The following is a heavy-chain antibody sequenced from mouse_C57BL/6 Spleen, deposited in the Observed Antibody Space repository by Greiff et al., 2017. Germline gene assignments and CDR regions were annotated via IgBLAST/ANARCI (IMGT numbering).Heavy chain of an antibody. V-gene: IGHV5-12*01. CDR3: ASSRQLTPMDY. CDR2: ISNGGGST. CDR1: GFTFSDYY. D-gene: IGHD3-2*02. J-gene: IGHJ4*01. Sequence: MLVESGGGLVQPGGSLKLSCAASGFTFSDYYMYWVRQTPEKRLEWVAYISNGGGSTYYPDTVKGRFTISRDNATNTRYLQMSRLKSEDTAMYYCASSRQLTPMDYWGQGTSVTVSS.